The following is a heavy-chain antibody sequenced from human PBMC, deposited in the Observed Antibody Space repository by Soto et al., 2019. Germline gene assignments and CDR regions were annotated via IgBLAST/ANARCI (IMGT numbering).Heavy chain of an antibody. CDR2: IIPIFGTA. CDR1: GGTFSSYA. Sequence: QVPLVQSGAEVKKPGSSVKVSCKASGGTFSSYAISWVRQAPGQGLEWMGGIIPIFGTANYAQKFQGRVTITADESTSKAYMELSSLRSEDTAVYYCARAIAAAPRPFDYWGQGTLVTVSS. CDR3: ARAIAAAPRPFDY. D-gene: IGHD6-13*01. J-gene: IGHJ4*02. V-gene: IGHV1-69*01.